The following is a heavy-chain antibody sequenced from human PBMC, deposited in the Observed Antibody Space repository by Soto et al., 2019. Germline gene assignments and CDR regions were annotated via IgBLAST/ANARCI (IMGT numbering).Heavy chain of an antibody. J-gene: IGHJ5*02. CDR2: ISWNSGTI. V-gene: IGHV3-9*01. CDR3: ARDVWSRASGSPGP. CDR1: GFSFDDHA. Sequence: PGVSLRLSFAASGFSFDDHAMHWVRQAPGKGLEGVAGISWNSGTIGYAASVKGRFTISRDNAKNSLFLQMNSLRPEDTALFYCARDVWSRASGSPGPWGQGTLVTVSS. D-gene: IGHD3-10*01.